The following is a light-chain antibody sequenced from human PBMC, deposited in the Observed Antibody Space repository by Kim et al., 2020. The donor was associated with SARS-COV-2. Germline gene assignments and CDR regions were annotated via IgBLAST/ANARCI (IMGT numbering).Light chain of an antibody. J-gene: IGKJ2*01. V-gene: IGKV3-20*01. CDR2: GAS. Sequence: EIVLTQSPGTLSLSPGERATLSCRASQSVSSGYLAWYQQKPGQAPRLLIYGASRRATGIPDRFSGGGSGTGFTLTISRLEPEDFAVYYCQQYGSSPRYTFGQETKLEI. CDR1: QSVSSGY. CDR3: QQYGSSPRYT.